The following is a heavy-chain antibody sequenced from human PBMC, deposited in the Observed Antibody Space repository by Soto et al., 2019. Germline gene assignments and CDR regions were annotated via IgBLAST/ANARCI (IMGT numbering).Heavy chain of an antibody. CDR2: INPSGGRT. CDR1: GYTFINYY. Sequence: GASVKVSCKSSGYTFINYYVHWVRQAPGQGLEWMGMINPSGGRTTYPQKFQGRVTMTRDTSTSTVYVELSSLRSDDTAVFYCAREKASTSLLTHYYNAMDVWGQGTTVTVSS. J-gene: IGHJ6*02. CDR3: AREKASTSLLTHYYNAMDV. V-gene: IGHV1-46*01.